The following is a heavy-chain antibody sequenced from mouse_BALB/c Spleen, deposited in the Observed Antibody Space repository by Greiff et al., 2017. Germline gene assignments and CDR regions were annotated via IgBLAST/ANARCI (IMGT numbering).Heavy chain of an antibody. J-gene: IGHJ3*01. V-gene: IGHV5-17*02. D-gene: IGHD2-14*01. CDR1: GFTFSSFG. Sequence: EVQRVESGGGLVQPGGSRKLSCAASGFTFSSFGMHWVRQAPEKGLEWVAYISSGSSTIYYADTVKGRFTISRDNPKNTLFLQMTSLRSEDTAMYYCARGGAYYRYGWFAYWGQGTLVTVSA. CDR2: ISSGSSTI. CDR3: ARGGAYYRYGWFAY.